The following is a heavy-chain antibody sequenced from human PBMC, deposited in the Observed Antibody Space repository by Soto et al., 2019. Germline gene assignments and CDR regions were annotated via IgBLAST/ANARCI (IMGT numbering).Heavy chain of an antibody. CDR1: GFTFSNAW. J-gene: IGHJ1*01. CDR2: IKSKTDGGTT. Sequence: PGGSLRLSCAASGFTFSNAWMNWVRQAPGKGLEWVGRIKSKTDGGTTDYAAPVKGRFTISRDDSKNTLYLQMNSLKTEDTAVYYCTTDINPSVLRFLEWLPPQHWGQGTLVTVSS. V-gene: IGHV3-15*07. CDR3: TTDINPSVLRFLEWLPPQH. D-gene: IGHD3-3*01.